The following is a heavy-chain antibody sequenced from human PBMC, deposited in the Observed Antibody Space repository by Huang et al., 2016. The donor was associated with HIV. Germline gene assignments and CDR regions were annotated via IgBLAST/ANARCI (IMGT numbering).Heavy chain of an antibody. D-gene: IGHD2-8*02. V-gene: IGHV3-30*18. J-gene: IGHJ5*02. CDR1: GFTFSNYG. CDR3: AKPSYGVVSPPFDP. CDR2: ISEDGINK. Sequence: QVQLVESGGGVVQPGRSLRLSCAASGFTFSNYGMPWVRQAPGKWLGWVAFISEDGINKYYGDAVKGRFSISRDNSKKMLYLQINSLRTEDTAVYYCAKPSYGVVSPPFDPWGQGTLVTVS.